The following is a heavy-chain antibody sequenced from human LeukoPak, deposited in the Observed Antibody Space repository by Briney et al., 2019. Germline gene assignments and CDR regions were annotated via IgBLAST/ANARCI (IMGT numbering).Heavy chain of an antibody. CDR2: IYPGDSDT. V-gene: IGHV5-51*01. Sequence: GESLKISCKGSGYSFTSYWIVWVRQMPGKGLEWMGIIYPGDSDTRYSPSFQGQVTISADKSISTAYLQWSSLKASDTAMYYCAVTSTQPLSSGWYRRNWFDPWGQGTLVTVSS. CDR3: AVTSTQPLSSGWYRRNWFDP. J-gene: IGHJ5*02. D-gene: IGHD6-19*01. CDR1: GYSFTSYW.